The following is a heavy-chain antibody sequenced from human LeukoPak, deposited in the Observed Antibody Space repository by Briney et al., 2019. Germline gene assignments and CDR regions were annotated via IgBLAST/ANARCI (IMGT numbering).Heavy chain of an antibody. Sequence: ASVKVSCKASGYTFTGYYMHWARQAPGQGLEWMGWINPNSGGTNYAQKFQGRVTMTRDMSTSTVYMELSSLRSEDTAVYYCARVYGGKAYPFDYWGQGTLVTVSS. D-gene: IGHD4-23*01. J-gene: IGHJ4*02. CDR1: GYTFTGYY. V-gene: IGHV1-2*02. CDR2: INPNSGGT. CDR3: ARVYGGKAYPFDY.